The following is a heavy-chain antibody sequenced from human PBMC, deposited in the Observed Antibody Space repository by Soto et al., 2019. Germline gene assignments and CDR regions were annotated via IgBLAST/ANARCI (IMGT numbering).Heavy chain of an antibody. CDR1: GYTFTSYY. D-gene: IGHD5-12*01. CDR2: INPSGGST. Sequence: ASVKVSCKASGYTFTSYYMHWVRQAPGQGLEWMGIINPSGGSTSYAQKFQGRVTMTRDTSTSTVYMELSSLRSEDTAVYYCARDFPSRYSGYDLKGPYNWFDPWGPGTLVTVSS. J-gene: IGHJ5*02. V-gene: IGHV1-46*01. CDR3: ARDFPSRYSGYDLKGPYNWFDP.